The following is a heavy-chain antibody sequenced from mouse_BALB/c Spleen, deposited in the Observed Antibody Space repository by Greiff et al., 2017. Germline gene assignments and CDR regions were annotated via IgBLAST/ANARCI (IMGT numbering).Heavy chain of an antibody. J-gene: IGHJ4*01. V-gene: IGHV5-6*02. Sequence: DVKLVESGGDLVKPGGSLKLSCAASGFTFSSYGMSWVRQTPDKRLEWVATISSGGSYTYYPDSVKGRFTISRDNAKNTLYLQMCSLKSEDTAMYYCARRRYDGYAMDYWGQGTSVTVSS. CDR2: ISSGGSYT. CDR1: GFTFSSYG. D-gene: IGHD2-14*01. CDR3: ARRRYDGYAMDY.